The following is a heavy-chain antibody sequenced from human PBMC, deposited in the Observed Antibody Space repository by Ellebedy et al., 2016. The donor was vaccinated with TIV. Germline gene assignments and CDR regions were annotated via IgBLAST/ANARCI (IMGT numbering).Heavy chain of an antibody. D-gene: IGHD3-22*01. CDR3: AKGEYYYDSSGHT. J-gene: IGHJ5*02. V-gene: IGHV3-23*01. Sequence: GESLKISCAASGFTFSSYPMSWVRQAPGKGLEWVSAISGSGGSTYYADSVKGRFTISRDNSKNTLYLQMNSLRAEDTSVYYCAKGEYYYDSSGHTWGQGTLVTVSS. CDR2: ISGSGGST. CDR1: GFTFSSYP.